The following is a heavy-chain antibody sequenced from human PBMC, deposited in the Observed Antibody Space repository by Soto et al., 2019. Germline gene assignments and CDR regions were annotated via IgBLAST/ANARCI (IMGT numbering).Heavy chain of an antibody. CDR3: AKGVSQYTPLALFDY. J-gene: IGHJ4*02. CDR1: GFTFSSYA. V-gene: IGHV3-23*01. Sequence: EVQLLESGGGLVRPRGSLRLSCAASGFTFSSYAMSWVRQAPGKGLEWVSTISGSDGRTYSTDSVKGRFTISRDNSRNTAYLQMNSLRVEDTAVYYCAKGVSQYTPLALFDYWGRGTLVTVSS. D-gene: IGHD5-18*01. CDR2: ISGSDGRT.